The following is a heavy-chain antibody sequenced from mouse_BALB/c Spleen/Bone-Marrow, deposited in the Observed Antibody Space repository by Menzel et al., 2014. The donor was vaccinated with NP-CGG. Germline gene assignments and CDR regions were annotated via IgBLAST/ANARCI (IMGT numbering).Heavy chain of an antibody. CDR1: GFTFTDYY. D-gene: IGHD2-3*01. CDR2: IRNKANGYTT. J-gene: IGHJ4*01. Sequence: EVQVVESGGGLVQPGSSLRLSRATSGFTFTDYYMNWVRQPPGKALEWLSFIRNKANGYTTEFSASVKGRFTISRDNSQSILYLQMNTLRAEDSATYYCARYDGYSDNAMDYWGQGTSVTVSS. V-gene: IGHV7-3*02. CDR3: ARYDGYSDNAMDY.